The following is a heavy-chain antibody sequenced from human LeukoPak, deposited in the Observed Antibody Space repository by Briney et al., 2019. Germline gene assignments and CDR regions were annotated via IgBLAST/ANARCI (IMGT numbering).Heavy chain of an antibody. V-gene: IGHV3-21*04. Sequence: GGSLRLSCAASGFILSTYSMNWVRQAPGKGLEWVSSISSSSTYIYYADSVKGRFTISRDKSKNTLYLQMNSLRAEDTAVYYCARGPAGRNILTDYYYFDYWGQGTLVTVSS. CDR2: ISSSSTYI. J-gene: IGHJ4*02. CDR1: GFILSTYS. D-gene: IGHD3-9*01. CDR3: ARGPAGRNILTDYYYFDY.